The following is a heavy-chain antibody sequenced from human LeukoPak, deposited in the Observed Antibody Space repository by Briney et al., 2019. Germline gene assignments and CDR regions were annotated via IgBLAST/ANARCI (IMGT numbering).Heavy chain of an antibody. CDR1: GFTFSSYW. CDR2: INSDGSST. V-gene: IGHV3-74*01. CDR3: ARAVGYCSSTSCYLDY. D-gene: IGHD2-2*01. Sequence: PAGSLRLSCAASGFTFSSYWMHWVRHGPGKGLVWVSRINSDGSSTVYADSVKGRFTISRDNAKNTLYLQMNSLRVEDTAVYYCARAVGYCSSTSCYLDYWGQGTLVTVSS. J-gene: IGHJ4*02.